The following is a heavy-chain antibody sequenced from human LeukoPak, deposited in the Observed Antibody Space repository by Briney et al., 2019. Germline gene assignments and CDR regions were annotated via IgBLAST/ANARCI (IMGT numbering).Heavy chain of an antibody. CDR2: ISGSGAGT. CDR1: GITFSSYA. D-gene: IGHD6-13*01. Sequence: PGGSLRLSCAASGITFSSYAMSWVRQAPGKGLEWVSSISGSGAGTYYADSVKGRFTISRDNSNNTLYLQLNSLRAEDTAVYYCANVAAAATGYWGQGTLVTVSS. J-gene: IGHJ4*02. CDR3: ANVAAAATGY. V-gene: IGHV3-23*01.